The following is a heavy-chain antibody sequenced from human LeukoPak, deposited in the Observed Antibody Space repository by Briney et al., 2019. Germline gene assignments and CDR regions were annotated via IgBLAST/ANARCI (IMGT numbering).Heavy chain of an antibody. J-gene: IGHJ4*02. CDR2: ISSSSSTI. Sequence: PGGSLRLSCAASGFTFRYYNMNWVRQAPGKGLEWVSHISSSSSTIYYADSVKGRFTISRDSANNSLFLQMNSLRAEDTAVYYCAKDQGGSYAFDYWGQGTLVTVSS. CDR3: AKDQGGSYAFDY. CDR1: GFTFRYYN. D-gene: IGHD1-26*01. V-gene: IGHV3-48*01.